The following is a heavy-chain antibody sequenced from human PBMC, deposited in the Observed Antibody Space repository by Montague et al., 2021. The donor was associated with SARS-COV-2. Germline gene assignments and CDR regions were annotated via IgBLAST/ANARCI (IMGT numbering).Heavy chain of an antibody. CDR3: ARGMIRGVTTPFDY. CDR2: IYFSGAT. V-gene: IGHV4-39*02. J-gene: IGHJ4*02. Sequence: SETLSLTCSVSSGSIISSGYYWGWIRQPPGKGLEWIGSIYFSGATYYNPSLQSRGTISVDTSKNHFSLRLSSVTAADTAVYLCARGMIRGVTTPFDYWGQGSQVTVSS. CDR1: SGSIISSGYY. D-gene: IGHD3-10*01.